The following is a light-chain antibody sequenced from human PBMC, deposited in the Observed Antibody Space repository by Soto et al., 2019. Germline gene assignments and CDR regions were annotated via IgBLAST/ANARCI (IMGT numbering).Light chain of an antibody. Sequence: DIVMTQSPDSLAVSLGERATINCRSSQNILYSSNNKNYLAWYQQKPGQPPKLLIYWASTRESGVPDRFSGSGSETDFTLAISSLQAEDVAVYYCQQYYTVPVTFGPGTKVDIK. J-gene: IGKJ3*01. CDR1: QNILYSSNNKNY. V-gene: IGKV4-1*01. CDR3: QQYYTVPVT. CDR2: WAS.